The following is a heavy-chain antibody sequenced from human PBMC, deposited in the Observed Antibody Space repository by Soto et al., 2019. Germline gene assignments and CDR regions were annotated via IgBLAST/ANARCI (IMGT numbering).Heavy chain of an antibody. Sequence: EVQLLESGGGLVRPGGSLRLSCAASGFTFSSYPMNWVRQAPGKGLEWVSSISGSGGSTYYADSVKGRFTISRDNSKNMLYLQMNSLRAEDTAIYYCAKGGGDSTGPDYWGQGTLVTVSS. D-gene: IGHD4-17*01. CDR1: GFTFSSYP. CDR3: AKGGGDSTGPDY. V-gene: IGHV3-23*01. J-gene: IGHJ4*02. CDR2: ISGSGGST.